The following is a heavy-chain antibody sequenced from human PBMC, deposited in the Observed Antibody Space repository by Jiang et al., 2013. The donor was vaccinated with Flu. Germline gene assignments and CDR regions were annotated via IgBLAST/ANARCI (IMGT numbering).Heavy chain of an antibody. D-gene: IGHD4-23*01. CDR2: INPNGGGT. J-gene: IGHJ4*02. CDR3: ARDGLTPELAGFDY. Sequence: SGAEVKKPGASVKVSCKASGYIFTDYYMHWVRQAPGQGLEWMGRINPNGGGTNYEQKFQGRVTMTRDTSISTAYMELSSLRSDDTAVYYCARDGLTPELAGFDYWGQGTLVTVSS. CDR1: GYIFTDYY. V-gene: IGHV1-2*06.